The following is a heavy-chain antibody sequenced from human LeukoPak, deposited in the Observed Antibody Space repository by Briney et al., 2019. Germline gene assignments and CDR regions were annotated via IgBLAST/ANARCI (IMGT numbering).Heavy chain of an antibody. V-gene: IGHV1-18*03. J-gene: IGHJ4*02. CDR1: GYTFTSYG. CDR2: ISAYNGNT. D-gene: IGHD3-10*01. Sequence: ASVKVSCKASGYTFTSYGISWVRQAPGQGLEWMGWISAYNGNTNYAQKLQGRVTMTTDTSTSTAYMGLRSLRSDDMAVYYCARNLLNYGSGSYLEDYWGQGTLVTVSS. CDR3: ARNLLNYGSGSYLEDY.